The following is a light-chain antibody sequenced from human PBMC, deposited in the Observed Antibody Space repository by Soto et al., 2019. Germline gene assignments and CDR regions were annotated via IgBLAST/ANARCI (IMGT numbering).Light chain of an antibody. CDR3: QQYNNWPLT. CDR2: GAS. CDR1: QSVSSN. V-gene: IGKV3-15*01. J-gene: IGKJ4*01. Sequence: EIVMTQSPATLSESPGERATLCCRASQSVSSNLAWYQQKPGQAARLLIYGASTRATGIPARFSGSGSGTEFTLTISSLQSEDFAVYYCQQYNNWPLTFGGGTKVEIK.